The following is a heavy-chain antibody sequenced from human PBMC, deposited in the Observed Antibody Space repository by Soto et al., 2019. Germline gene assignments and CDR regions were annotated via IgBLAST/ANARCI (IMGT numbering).Heavy chain of an antibody. D-gene: IGHD3-10*01. CDR2: ISSSSATI. CDR1: GFAFSSYE. V-gene: IGHV3-48*03. J-gene: IGHJ6*02. CDR3: ARAAGIMTRGFHGMDV. Sequence: EVQLVESGGGLVQPGGSLRLSCTASGFAFSSYEMNWVRQAPGKGPEWVSYISSSSATIHYVDSVKGRFTISRDNANNSVYLQLASLRAEDSAVYYCARAAGIMTRGFHGMDVWGQGTTVTVSS.